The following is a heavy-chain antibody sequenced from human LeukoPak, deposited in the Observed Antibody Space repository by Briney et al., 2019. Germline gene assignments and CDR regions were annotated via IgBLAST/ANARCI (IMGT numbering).Heavy chain of an antibody. CDR3: ARLRWQQSEFDL. J-gene: IGHJ4*02. V-gene: IGHV3-7*01. CDR2: IFPDGHQE. D-gene: IGHD5-24*01. Sequence: SGGSLRLSCVASGFSFSSYHMSWVRQAPGKGLGCVAHIFPDGHQESCDASVRGRFTVSRDNAKNSVFLQMNSLRVEDTAIYYCARLRWQQSEFDLWGQGALVTVSS. CDR1: GFSFSSYH.